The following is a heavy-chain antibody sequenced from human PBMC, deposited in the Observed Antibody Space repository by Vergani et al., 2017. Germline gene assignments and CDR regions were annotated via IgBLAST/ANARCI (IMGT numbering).Heavy chain of an antibody. V-gene: IGHV4-39*01. CDR2: IYYSGST. J-gene: IGHJ4*02. Sequence: QLQLQESGPGLVKPSETLSLTCTVPGGSISSSSYYWGWIRQPPGKGLEWIGSIYYSGSTYYNPSLKSRVTISVDTSKNQFSLKLSSVTAAAAAVYYCAGRTTMVRGVLEIARYYFDYWGQGTLVTVSS. CDR1: GGSISSSSYY. D-gene: IGHD3-10*01. CDR3: AGRTTMVRGVLEIARYYFDY.